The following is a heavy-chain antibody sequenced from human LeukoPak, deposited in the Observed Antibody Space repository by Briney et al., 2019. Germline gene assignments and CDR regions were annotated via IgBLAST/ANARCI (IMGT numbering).Heavy chain of an antibody. CDR1: GFIVSSNY. J-gene: IGHJ4*02. CDR3: ARDPHGYNSYFDY. Sequence: GGSLRLSCAASGFIVSSNYMNWVRQTPGKGLEWVSVVYTDGSTYYADSVKGRFTISRDISRNTVHLQMNSLRAGDTAVYYCARDPHGYNSYFDYWGQGTLVTVSS. CDR2: VYTDGST. V-gene: IGHV3-53*01. D-gene: IGHD5-24*01.